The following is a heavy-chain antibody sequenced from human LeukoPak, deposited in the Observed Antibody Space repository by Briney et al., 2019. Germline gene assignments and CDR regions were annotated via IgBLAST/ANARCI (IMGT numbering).Heavy chain of an antibody. J-gene: IGHJ4*02. CDR3: AREGYLGY. Sequence: PGGSLRLSCAASGFTFRSSWMSWVRQAPGKGLEWVANLNQDGSEKNYVDSVKGRFTISRDNAKNSLYLQMNSLRAEDTAVYYCAREGYLGYWGQGTLVTVSS. CDR1: GFTFRSSW. V-gene: IGHV3-7*01. CDR2: LNQDGSEK.